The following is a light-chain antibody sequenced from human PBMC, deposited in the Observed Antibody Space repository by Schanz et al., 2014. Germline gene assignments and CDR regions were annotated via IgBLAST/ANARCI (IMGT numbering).Light chain of an antibody. CDR3: QQYNNWPLT. J-gene: IGKJ4*01. CDR2: GAS. Sequence: EIVLTQSPGTLSLSPGERATLSCRASQSVSSSYLAWYQQKPGQAPRLLIYGASTRATGIPARFSGSGSESETDFTLTISSLQSEDFAVYYCQQYNNWPLTFGGGTKVEIK. V-gene: IGKV3-15*01. CDR1: QSVSSSY.